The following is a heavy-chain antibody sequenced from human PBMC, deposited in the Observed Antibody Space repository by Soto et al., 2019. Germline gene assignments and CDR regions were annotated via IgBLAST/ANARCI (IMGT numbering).Heavy chain of an antibody. D-gene: IGHD3-9*01. Sequence: PVGSLRLSCVASGLTFNIFAFHWVRQAPGKGLEWLSVISYDGREIHYSESVKGRFTISRDSSTNTVYLEMNSLRYEDTAVYYCASDPLDVTGSLVDYWGQGTLVTVSS. CDR2: ISYDGREI. J-gene: IGHJ4*02. CDR1: GLTFNIFA. CDR3: ASDPLDVTGSLVDY. V-gene: IGHV3-30-3*01.